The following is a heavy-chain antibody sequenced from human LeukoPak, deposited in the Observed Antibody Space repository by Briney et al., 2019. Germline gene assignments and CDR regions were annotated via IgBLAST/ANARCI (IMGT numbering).Heavy chain of an antibody. Sequence: GGSLRLSCAASGFRFSSYAMSWVRQAPGKGLEWISSISGSVGNTNYADSVKGRFTISRDNSKDTLYLQMNSLRAEDTAIYFCAKFPQSVVGTTQFDFWGQGTLVTVSS. CDR3: AKFPQSVVGTTQFDF. V-gene: IGHV3-23*01. CDR1: GFRFSSYA. D-gene: IGHD2-15*01. J-gene: IGHJ4*02. CDR2: ISGSVGNT.